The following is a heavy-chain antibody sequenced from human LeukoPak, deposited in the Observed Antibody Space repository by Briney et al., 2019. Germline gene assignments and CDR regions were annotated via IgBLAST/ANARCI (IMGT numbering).Heavy chain of an antibody. CDR2: FYHSGSS. Sequence: ASETLSLTCTVSGVSISTYYWGWIRQPPGKGLEWIGSFYHSGSSDYNPSLKSRVTMSVDTSKNHFSLKLNSVTAADTAIYYCAKGGGEHRYDPYFDYWGQGALVTVSS. V-gene: IGHV4-59*01. D-gene: IGHD1-14*01. CDR1: GVSISTYY. J-gene: IGHJ4*02. CDR3: AKGGGEHRYDPYFDY.